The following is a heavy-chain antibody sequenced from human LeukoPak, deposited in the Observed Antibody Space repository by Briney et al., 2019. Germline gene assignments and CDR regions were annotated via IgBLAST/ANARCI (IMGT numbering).Heavy chain of an antibody. V-gene: IGHV4-39*07. CDR2: IYYSGST. Sequence: PSETLSLTCTVSGGSISSSSYYWGWIRRPPGKGLEWIGNIYYSGSTNYNPSLKSRVTISRDTSKNQFSLKLRSVTAADTAVYYCTSGGMVSGDYWGHGTLVTVSS. D-gene: IGHD2-8*01. J-gene: IGHJ4*01. CDR3: TSGGMVSGDY. CDR1: GGSISSSSYY.